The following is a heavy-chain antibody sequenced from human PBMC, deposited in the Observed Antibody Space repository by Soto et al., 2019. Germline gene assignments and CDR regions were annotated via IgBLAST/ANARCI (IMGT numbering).Heavy chain of an antibody. CDR1: GYSFTSYW. D-gene: IGHD6-6*01. J-gene: IGHJ4*02. CDR2: IDPSDSYT. Sequence: GGSLKISCKGSGYSFTSYWISWVRQMPGKGLEWMGRIDPSDSYTNYSPSLQGHVTISADKSISTAYLQWSSLKASDTAMYYCARHEYSSSIPSWSYWGQGTLVTVS. CDR3: ARHEYSSSIPSWSY. V-gene: IGHV5-10-1*01.